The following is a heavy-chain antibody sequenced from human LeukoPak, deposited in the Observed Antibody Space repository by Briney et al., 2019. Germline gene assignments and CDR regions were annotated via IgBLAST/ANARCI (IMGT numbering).Heavy chain of an antibody. Sequence: GGSLRLSCAASGFTSCTSWMRWVRQAPGKGLEWVANINQDGRAQYYVDSVKGRFTISRDNAKSSLYLQMNSLRAEDTPVYYCARSARRGQGTLVTVSS. CDR2: INQDGRAQ. CDR3: ARSAR. V-gene: IGHV3-7*01. J-gene: IGHJ4*02. CDR1: GFTSCTSW.